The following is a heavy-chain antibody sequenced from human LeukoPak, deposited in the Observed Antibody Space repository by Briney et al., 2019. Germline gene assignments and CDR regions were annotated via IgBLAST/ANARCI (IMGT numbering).Heavy chain of an antibody. D-gene: IGHD3-9*01. CDR3: ARGHFDWLYNLDY. CDR1: GFTFSTYW. V-gene: IGHV3-7*01. J-gene: IGHJ4*02. CDR2: INQDGSEK. Sequence: GGSLRLSCAASGFTFSTYWMSWVRQAPGKGLEWVANINQDGSEKFYVDSVKGRFTISRDNAKNSLYLQMNSLRAEDTAVYYCARGHFDWLYNLDYWGQGTLVTVSS.